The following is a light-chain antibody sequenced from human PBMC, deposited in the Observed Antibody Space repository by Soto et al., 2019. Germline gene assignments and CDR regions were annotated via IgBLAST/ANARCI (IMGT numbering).Light chain of an antibody. V-gene: IGKV1-5*03. CDR1: QSIIGW. CDR3: QQYDSYALT. CDR2: KAS. J-gene: IGKJ4*01. Sequence: DIQMPQSPSTLSASVGDRVTITCRASQSIIGWLAWYQQQPGKAPKLLIYKASSLESGVPSRFSGSGSGTEFTLTISSLQPDDFATYYCQQYDSYALTFGGGTKMEIK.